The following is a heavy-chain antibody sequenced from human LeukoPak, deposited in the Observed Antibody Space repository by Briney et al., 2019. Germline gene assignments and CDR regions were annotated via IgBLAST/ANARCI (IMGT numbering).Heavy chain of an antibody. CDR3: ARDLGDYGDYSYYLDY. CDR1: GYTFTSYA. Sequence: ASVKVSCKATGYTFTSYAMHWVRQAPGQRLEWMGWINAGNGNTKYSQKFQGRVTITRDTSASTAYVELSSLRSEDTAVYYCARDLGDYGDYSYYLDYWGQGTLVTVSS. CDR2: INAGNGNT. D-gene: IGHD4-17*01. V-gene: IGHV1-3*01. J-gene: IGHJ4*02.